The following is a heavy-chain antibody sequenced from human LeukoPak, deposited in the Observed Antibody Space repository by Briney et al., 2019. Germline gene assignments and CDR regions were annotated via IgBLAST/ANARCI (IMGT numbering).Heavy chain of an antibody. CDR3: AREGSVVVIANRYNWFDP. J-gene: IGHJ5*02. V-gene: IGHV4-4*07. CDR2: IYTSGST. CDR1: GGSISSYY. Sequence: SETLSLTCTVSGGSISSYYWSWIRQPAGKGLEWIGRIYTSGSTNYNPSLKSRVTMSVDTSKNQFSLKLSSVTAADTAVYYCAREGSVVVIANRYNWFDPWGQGTLVTVSS. D-gene: IGHD2-21*01.